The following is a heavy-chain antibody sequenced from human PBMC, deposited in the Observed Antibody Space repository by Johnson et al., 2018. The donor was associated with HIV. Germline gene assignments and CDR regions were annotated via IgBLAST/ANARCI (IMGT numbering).Heavy chain of an antibody. CDR2: ISYDGSNK. J-gene: IGHJ3*02. V-gene: IGHV3-30*04. D-gene: IGHD3-10*01. CDR3: AREVRGPRGGFDI. CDR1: GFTFRRYA. Sequence: QVQLVESGGGVVQPGKSLRLSCEASGFTFRRYAMHWVRQAPGKGLEWVAVISYDGSNKYYADSVKGRFTISRNNSKNTLYLQMNSLRAEDTAVYYCAREVRGPRGGFDIWGQGTMVTVSS.